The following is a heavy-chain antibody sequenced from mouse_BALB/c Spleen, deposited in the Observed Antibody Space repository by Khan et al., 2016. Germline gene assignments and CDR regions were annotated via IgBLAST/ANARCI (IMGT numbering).Heavy chain of an antibody. D-gene: IGHD1-1*01. Sequence: QIQLVQSGPELKKPGKTVKISCKASGYTFTNYGMNWVKQAPGKGLKWMGWINTYSGESTYADDFKGRLAFSLETSANTAYLQINNLKNEDTATYCCSRYRYYDGSSGYFDVWGAGTTVTVSS. CDR2: INTYSGES. J-gene: IGHJ1*01. CDR1: GYTFTNYG. V-gene: IGHV9-3-1*01. CDR3: SRYRYYDGSSGYFDV.